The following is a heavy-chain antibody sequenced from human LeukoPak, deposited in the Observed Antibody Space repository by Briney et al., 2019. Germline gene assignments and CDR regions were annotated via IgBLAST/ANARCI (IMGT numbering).Heavy chain of an antibody. J-gene: IGHJ4*02. Sequence: PSETLSLTCTVSGGSLSSGDYYWSWIRQPPGKGLEWIGYIYYSGSTYYNPSLKSRLTISLDTSKNQFSLKLSSVTAADTAVYYCARCSGYHPHFDCWGQGTLVTVSS. CDR1: GGSLSSGDYY. V-gene: IGHV4-30-4*01. CDR2: IYYSGST. CDR3: ARCSGYHPHFDC. D-gene: IGHD3-22*01.